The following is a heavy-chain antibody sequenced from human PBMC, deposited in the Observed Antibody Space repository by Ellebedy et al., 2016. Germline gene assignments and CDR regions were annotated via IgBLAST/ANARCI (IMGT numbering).Heavy chain of an antibody. Sequence: ASVKVSCKASGYTFTSQTMHWVRQAPGQRLEWMGRINAGNGNTKYSQKFQGRVTITRDTSASTAYMELSSLRSEDTAVYYCARHGDYGGIGDYWGQGTLVTVSS. V-gene: IGHV1-3*01. CDR1: GYTFTSQT. J-gene: IGHJ4*02. CDR3: ARHGDYGGIGDY. D-gene: IGHD4-23*01. CDR2: INAGNGNT.